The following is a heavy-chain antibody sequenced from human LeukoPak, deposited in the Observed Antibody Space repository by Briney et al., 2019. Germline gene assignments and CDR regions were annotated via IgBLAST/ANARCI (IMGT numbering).Heavy chain of an antibody. CDR2: IKEDGSIK. Sequence: GVSLRLSCAASGFTFSWYWMSWVRQAPGKGLEWVANIKEDGSIKYYVDSVKGRLTISRDNAKSSVYLQVNSLRAEDTALYYCARIGYSSSSIHYWGQGTLVTVSS. J-gene: IGHJ4*02. V-gene: IGHV3-7*01. D-gene: IGHD6-13*01. CDR1: GFTFSWYW. CDR3: ARIGYSSSSIHY.